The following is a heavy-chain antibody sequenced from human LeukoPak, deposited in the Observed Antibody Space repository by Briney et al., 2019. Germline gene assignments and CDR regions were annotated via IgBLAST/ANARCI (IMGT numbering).Heavy chain of an antibody. J-gene: IGHJ6*03. Sequence: SVKVSCKASGYTFTSYGISWVRQAPGQGLEWMGGIIPIFGTANYAQKFQGRVTITADESTSTAYMELSSLRSEDTAVYYCAREGSSSESFYYYMDVWGKGTTVTISS. D-gene: IGHD6-13*01. V-gene: IGHV1-69*13. CDR3: AREGSSSESFYYYMDV. CDR1: GYTFTSYG. CDR2: IIPIFGTA.